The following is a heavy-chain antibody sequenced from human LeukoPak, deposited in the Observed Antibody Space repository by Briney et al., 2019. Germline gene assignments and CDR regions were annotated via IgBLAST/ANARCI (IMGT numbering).Heavy chain of an antibody. J-gene: IGHJ5*02. CDR3: TVPASGGNWSDP. CDR1: GFSFSGSA. CDR2: IRGAGYSDAP. V-gene: IGHV3-73*01. Sequence: GGSLRLSCAASGFSFSGSAIHWVRQAPGKGLEWVGRIRGAGYSDAPAYVASVRGSFTISRDDSKSTAYLQMNSLKAEDTAVYYCTVPASGGNWSDPWGPGTLVTVSS. D-gene: IGHD2-2*01.